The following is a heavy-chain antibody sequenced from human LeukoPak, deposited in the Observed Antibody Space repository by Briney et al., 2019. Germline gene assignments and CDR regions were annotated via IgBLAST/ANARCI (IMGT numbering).Heavy chain of an antibody. CDR1: GFTFSSYA. CDR2: ISGSGGST. D-gene: IGHD3-22*01. V-gene: IGHV3-23*01. CDR3: AKDKDYYDSSGSYDY. Sequence: SGGSLRLSWAASGFTFSSYAMSWVRQAPGKGREWVSAISGSGGSTYYADSVKGRFTISRDNSKNTLYLQMNSLRAEDTAVYYCAKDKDYYDSSGSYDYWGQGTLVTVSS. J-gene: IGHJ4*02.